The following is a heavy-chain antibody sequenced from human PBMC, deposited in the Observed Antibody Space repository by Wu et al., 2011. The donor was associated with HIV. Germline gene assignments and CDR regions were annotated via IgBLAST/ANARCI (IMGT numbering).Heavy chain of an antibody. J-gene: IGHJ6*03. CDR1: GYRFADYS. V-gene: IGHV1-69*06. D-gene: IGHD1-7*01. CDR2: IIPSFVTA. CDR3: ARDLTAVERNYVLGYMDV. Sequence: QVQLVQSGAEVQKPGASVKVSCKTSGYRFADYSIHWVRQAPGQGLEWMGGIIPSFVTANSAQRFQGRLAISADTSTNTVYMELSSLKFEDTAVYYCARDLTAVERNYVLGYMDVWGKGTTVTVS.